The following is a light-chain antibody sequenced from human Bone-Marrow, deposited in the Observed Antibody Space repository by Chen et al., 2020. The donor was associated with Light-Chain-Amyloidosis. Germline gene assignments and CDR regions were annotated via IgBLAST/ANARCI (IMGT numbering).Light chain of an antibody. CDR3: QQYGTSPLT. CDR1: QTISSNY. J-gene: IGKJ4*01. CDR2: GSS. Sequence: EIVLTQSPGTLSLSPGEGANLSCRASQTISSNYLTWYQQKFGQAPRLLIYGSSSRATGIPARFTGSGSWTDFTLTINRLEPEDFAMYYCQQYGTSPLTFGGGTKVEIK. V-gene: IGKV3-20*01.